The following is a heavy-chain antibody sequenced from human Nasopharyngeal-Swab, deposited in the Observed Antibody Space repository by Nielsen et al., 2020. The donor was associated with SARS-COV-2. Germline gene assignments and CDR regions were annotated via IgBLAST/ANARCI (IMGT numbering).Heavy chain of an antibody. V-gene: IGHV4-59*01. CDR3: ARGGGRYCSSTSCYPDYYYYGMDV. D-gene: IGHD2-2*01. J-gene: IGHJ6*02. Sequence: GSLRLSCTVSGGSISSYYWSWSRQPPGKGLEGIGSNYYSGSNNYNPSLKSRVTISVDTSKNQLSLKLSSVTAADTAVYYCARGGGRYCSSTSCYPDYYYYGMDVWGQGTTVTVSS. CDR2: NYYSGSN. CDR1: GGSISSYY.